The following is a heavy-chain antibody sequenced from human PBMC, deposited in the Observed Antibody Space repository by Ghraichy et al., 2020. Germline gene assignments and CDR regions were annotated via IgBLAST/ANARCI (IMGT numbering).Heavy chain of an antibody. CDR1: GGSISSYY. D-gene: IGHD4-23*01. V-gene: IGHV4-59*01. J-gene: IGHJ6*03. Sequence: SETLSLTCSVSGGSISSYYWTWIRQPPGKGLEWIGYIYYGGSTNYNPSLKSRVTISVDTSKTQFSLKLSSVTAADTAVYYCARELGAGKDYMDVWGKGTTVTVSS. CDR3: ARELGAGKDYMDV. CDR2: IYYGGST.